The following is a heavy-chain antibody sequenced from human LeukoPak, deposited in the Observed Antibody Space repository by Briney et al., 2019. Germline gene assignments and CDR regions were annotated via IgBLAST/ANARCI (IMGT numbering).Heavy chain of an antibody. CDR2: IKSKTDGGTT. V-gene: IGHV3-15*01. CDR3: TTDHPPWQQLVRGELGFDP. J-gene: IGHJ5*02. CDR1: GFTFSNAW. Sequence: GGSLRLSCAASGFTFSNAWMSWVRQAPGKGLEWVGRIKSKTDGGTTDYAAPVKGRFTISRDDSKNTLYLQMNSLKTEDTAVYYCTTDHPPWQQLVRGELGFDPWGQGTLVTVSS. D-gene: IGHD6-13*01.